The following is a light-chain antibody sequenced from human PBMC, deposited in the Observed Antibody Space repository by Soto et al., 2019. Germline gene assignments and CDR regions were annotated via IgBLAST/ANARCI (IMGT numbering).Light chain of an antibody. V-gene: IGKV1-39*01. CDR3: QQSYNTPVT. CDR1: QTVRTY. J-gene: IGKJ5*01. CDR2: AAS. Sequence: IQMTQSPASLSASVEDRGTITCRASQTVRTYLNWYQQKPGKAPKLLIYAASNLQSGVPSRFSGSGSGTDFTLTITSLRPEDFATYWCQQSYNTPVTFGQGTRLEI.